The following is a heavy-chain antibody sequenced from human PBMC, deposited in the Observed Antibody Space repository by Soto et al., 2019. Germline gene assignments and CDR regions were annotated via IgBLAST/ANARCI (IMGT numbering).Heavy chain of an antibody. Sequence: GGSLRPSCAASGFTFGSYAMNWVRQAPGKGLEWVSGISWNSGSIGYADSVKGRFTISRDNTKNTLYLQMNSLRAEDTALYYCLAAYGDYGDNAFDIWGQGTMVTVSS. CDR2: ISWNSGSI. J-gene: IGHJ3*02. D-gene: IGHD4-17*01. CDR1: GFTFGSYA. CDR3: LAAYGDYGDNAFDI. V-gene: IGHV3-9*01.